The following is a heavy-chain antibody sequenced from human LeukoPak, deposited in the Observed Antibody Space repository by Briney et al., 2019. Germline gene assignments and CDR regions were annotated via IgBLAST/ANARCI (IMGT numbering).Heavy chain of an antibody. V-gene: IGHV4-59*01. Sequence: SETLSLTCNVSGGSINYYWNWIRQAPGKRLEWLGYIHYNGVTDYNPSLGSRVRMSVDTSNNHLSLRLTSVTAADTAVYYCAREGGYGEDFDYWGQGTLVTVSS. CDR2: IHYNGVT. D-gene: IGHD4-17*01. J-gene: IGHJ4*02. CDR3: AREGGYGEDFDY. CDR1: GGSINYY.